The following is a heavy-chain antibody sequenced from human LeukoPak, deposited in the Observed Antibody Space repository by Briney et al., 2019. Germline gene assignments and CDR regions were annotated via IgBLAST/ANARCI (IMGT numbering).Heavy chain of an antibody. CDR3: ARDRDTIATTDAGGDHFHF. CDR1: GYTFTDYY. D-gene: IGHD1-1*01. J-gene: IGHJ4*02. V-gene: IGHV1-2*02. Sequence: ASVKVSCKASGYTFTDYYMHWVRQAPGQGLEWMGWINPNTGGTNYAQNFQGRVTMTRDTSISTAYMKLSGLRFDDTAVYYCARDRDTIATTDAGGDHFHFWGQGTLVTVSS. CDR2: INPNTGGT.